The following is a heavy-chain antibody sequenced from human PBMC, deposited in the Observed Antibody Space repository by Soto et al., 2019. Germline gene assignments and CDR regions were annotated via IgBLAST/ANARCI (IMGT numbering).Heavy chain of an antibody. CDR1: GFTFSSYG. CDR2: IWYDGSNK. CDR3: ARGAGYYYYNMDV. D-gene: IGHD6-13*01. J-gene: IGHJ6*02. Sequence: QVQLVESGGGVVRPGRSLRLSCAASGFTFSSYGMHWVRQAPGKGLEWVAVIWYDGSNKYYADSVKGGFTISRDNSKNTLYLQMNSLRDEDTAVYYCARGAGYYYYNMDVWGQGTTVTVSS. V-gene: IGHV3-33*01.